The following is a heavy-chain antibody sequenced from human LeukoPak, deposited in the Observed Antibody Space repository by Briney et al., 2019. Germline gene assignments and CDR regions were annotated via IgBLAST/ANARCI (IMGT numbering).Heavy chain of an antibody. CDR3: ARSALIYCSSTSCHPPDY. V-gene: IGHV4-34*01. J-gene: IGHJ4*02. Sequence: SETLSLTCAVYGGSLSGYYWSWIRQPPGKGLEWIGEINHSGSTNYNPSLKSRVTISVDTSKNQFSLKLSSVTAADTAVYYCARSALIYCSSTSCHPPDYWGQGTLVTVSS. CDR1: GGSLSGYY. CDR2: INHSGST. D-gene: IGHD2-2*01.